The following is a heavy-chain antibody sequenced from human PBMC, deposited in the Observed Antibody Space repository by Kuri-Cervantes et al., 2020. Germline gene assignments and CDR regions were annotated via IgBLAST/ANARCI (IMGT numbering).Heavy chain of an antibody. CDR1: DGSISSSSYY. D-gene: IGHD2-2*03. V-gene: IGHV4-39*01. CDR3: ARWMGPRFDP. J-gene: IGHJ5*02. Sequence: SETLSLTCTVSDGSISSSSYYWGWIRQPPGKGLEWIGSIYYSGSTYYNPSLKSRVTISVDTSKNQFSLKLSSVTAADTAVYYCARWMGPRFDPWGQGTLVTVSS. CDR2: IYYSGST.